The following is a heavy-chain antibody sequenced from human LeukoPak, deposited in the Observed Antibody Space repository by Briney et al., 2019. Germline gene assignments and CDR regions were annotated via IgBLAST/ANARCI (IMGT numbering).Heavy chain of an antibody. CDR1: GGSISIYY. J-gene: IGHJ3*01. D-gene: IGHD3-10*01. Sequence: SETLSLTCSVSGGSISIYYWFWLRQPPGKGLEWIGYIYYSGSTSFNPSLKSRVTISVDTSKNQLSLKLSSVTAADTAVYYCARRRGDYGSGELDVWGQGTVVTVSS. CDR2: IYYSGST. CDR3: ARRRGDYGSGELDV. V-gene: IGHV4-59*08.